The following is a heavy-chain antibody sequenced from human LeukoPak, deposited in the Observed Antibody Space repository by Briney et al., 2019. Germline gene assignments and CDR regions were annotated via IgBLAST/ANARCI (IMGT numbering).Heavy chain of an antibody. J-gene: IGHJ4*02. CDR2: ISASGGST. Sequence: PGGSLRLSCAASGFRFSNYDMSWVRQAPGKGLEWVSAISASGGSTYYADSVKGRFTIYRSNSKNTLYLQMNSLRAEDTAEYYCAKDRRRYPLWGQGTLVTVSS. CDR1: GFRFSNYD. CDR3: AKDRRRYPL. D-gene: IGHD1-14*01. V-gene: IGHV3-23*01.